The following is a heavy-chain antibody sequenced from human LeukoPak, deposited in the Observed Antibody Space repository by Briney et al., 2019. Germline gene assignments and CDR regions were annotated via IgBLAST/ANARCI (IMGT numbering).Heavy chain of an antibody. J-gene: IGHJ6*03. D-gene: IGHD4-17*01. V-gene: IGHV4-39*01. CDR1: GGSISSSSYY. CDR2: IYYSGST. Sequence: SETLSLTCTVSGGSISSSSYYWSWIRHPPGKGLEWIGSIYYSGSTYYNPSLKSRVTISVDTSKNQFSLKLSSVTAADTAVYYCARNTDYYYMDVWGKGTTVTISS. CDR3: ARNTDYYYMDV.